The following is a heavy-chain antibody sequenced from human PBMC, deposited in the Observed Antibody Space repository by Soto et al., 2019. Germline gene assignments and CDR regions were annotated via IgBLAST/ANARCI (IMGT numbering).Heavy chain of an antibody. CDR3: TKVGGLYDFWSGPLHFDL. CDR2: ISWNSDSI. V-gene: IGHV3-9*01. D-gene: IGHD3-3*01. J-gene: IGHJ4*02. CDR1: GFIFDDFA. Sequence: EAQLVESGGGFVQSGRSLRLSCAGSGFIFDDFAIHWVRQAPGKGLEWVSGISWNSDSIGYADSVKGRFTISRDNAKNSLSLLMNSLRPEDTALYYCTKVGGLYDFWSGPLHFDLWGQGTLVTVSS.